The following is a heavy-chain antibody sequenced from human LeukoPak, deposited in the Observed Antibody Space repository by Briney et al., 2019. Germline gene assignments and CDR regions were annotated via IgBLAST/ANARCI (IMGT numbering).Heavy chain of an antibody. Sequence: SETLSLTCAVYGGSFSGYYWSWIRQPPGKGLEWIGEINHSGSTNYNPSLKSRVTISVDTSKNQFSLKLSSVTAADTAVYYCARVDLSTRGFGIWGQGTMVTVSS. CDR2: INHSGST. CDR1: GGSFSGYY. J-gene: IGHJ3*02. CDR3: ARVDLSTRGFGI. V-gene: IGHV4-34*01. D-gene: IGHD2-2*01.